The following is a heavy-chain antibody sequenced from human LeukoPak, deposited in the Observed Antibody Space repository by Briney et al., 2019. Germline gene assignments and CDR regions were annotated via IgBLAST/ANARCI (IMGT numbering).Heavy chain of an antibody. Sequence: GGSLRLSCAASGFTFSSYAMSWVRQAPGKGLEWASAISGSGGSTYYADSVKGRFTISRDNSKNTLYLQMNSLRAEDTAVYYCAKVLSDEFYYYYYGMDVWGQGTTVTVSS. CDR1: GFTFSSYA. CDR3: AKVLSDEFYYYYYGMDV. V-gene: IGHV3-23*01. D-gene: IGHD3-10*01. J-gene: IGHJ6*02. CDR2: ISGSGGST.